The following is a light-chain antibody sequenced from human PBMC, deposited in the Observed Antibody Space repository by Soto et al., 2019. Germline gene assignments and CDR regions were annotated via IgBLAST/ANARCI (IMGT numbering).Light chain of an antibody. Sequence: EIVLTQSPGTLSLSPGERATLSCRASQSVSSSYLAWYQQKPGQAPRLLIYGASSRATGIPDRFSGSGSGTDFTLTISRLEPEDFAVYYCQQYAGLPYTFGQGTKLEIQ. V-gene: IGKV3-20*01. CDR1: QSVSSSY. CDR3: QQYAGLPYT. CDR2: GAS. J-gene: IGKJ2*01.